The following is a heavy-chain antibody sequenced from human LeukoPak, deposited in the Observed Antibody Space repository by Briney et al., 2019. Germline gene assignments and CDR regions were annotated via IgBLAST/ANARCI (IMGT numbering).Heavy chain of an antibody. J-gene: IGHJ6*03. CDR1: GYTFTSYD. Sequence: ASVKVSCKASGYTFTSYDINWVRQATGQGLEWMGWMNPNSGNTGYAQKFQGRVTMTRNTSISTAYMELSSLRSEDTAVYYCARGCFGITMVRGVRYYYYYMDVWGKGTTVTISS. CDR2: MNPNSGNT. D-gene: IGHD3-10*01. V-gene: IGHV1-8*01. CDR3: ARGCFGITMVRGVRYYYYYMDV.